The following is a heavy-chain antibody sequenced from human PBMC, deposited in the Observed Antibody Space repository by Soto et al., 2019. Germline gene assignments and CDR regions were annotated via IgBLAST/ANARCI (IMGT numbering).Heavy chain of an antibody. CDR2: ISGYNGNT. Sequence: QVQLVQSGAEVKKPGASVKVSCKACGYTFSIYGISWVRQAPGQGLEWMGWISGYNGNTRYAQKVQDRVTVTIDTSTSSAFMELRSLRSDDTAIYYCVRDVGGGTDHWCRDLWGQGTLVTVSS. V-gene: IGHV1-18*01. D-gene: IGHD2-15*01. CDR1: GYTFSIYG. CDR3: VRDVGGGTDHWCRDL. J-gene: IGHJ2*01.